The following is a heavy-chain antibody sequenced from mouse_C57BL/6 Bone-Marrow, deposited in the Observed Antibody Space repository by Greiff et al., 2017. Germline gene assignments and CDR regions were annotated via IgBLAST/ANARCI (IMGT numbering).Heavy chain of an antibody. CDR1: GYTFTSYW. J-gene: IGHJ4*01. V-gene: IGHV1-55*01. Sequence: QVQLQQPGAELVKPGASVKMSCKASGYTFTSYWITWVKQRPGQGLEWIGDIYPGSGSTNYNEKFKSKATLTVDTSSSTAYMQLSSLTSEGSAVYYCAREARQLRLERDAMDYWGQGTSVTVSS. CDR2: IYPGSGST. D-gene: IGHD3-2*02. CDR3: AREARQLRLERDAMDY.